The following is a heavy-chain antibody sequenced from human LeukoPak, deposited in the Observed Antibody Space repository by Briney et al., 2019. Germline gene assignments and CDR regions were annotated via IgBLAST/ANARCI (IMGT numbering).Heavy chain of an antibody. CDR2: IYYSGST. Sequence: SQTLSLTCTVSGGSISSGDYYWSWIRQPPGKGLVWIGYIYYSGSTYYNPSLKSRLTQSVDTSKNQFSLKLSSVTAADTAVYYCARVERRGESVIIDYWGQGTLVTVSS. V-gene: IGHV4-30-4*01. CDR3: ARVERRGESVIIDY. D-gene: IGHD6-25*01. J-gene: IGHJ4*02. CDR1: GGSISSGDYY.